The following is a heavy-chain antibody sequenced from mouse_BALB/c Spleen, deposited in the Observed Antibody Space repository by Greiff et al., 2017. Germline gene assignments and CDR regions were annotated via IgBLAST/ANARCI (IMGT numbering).Heavy chain of an antibody. J-gene: IGHJ4*01. Sequence: VKVVESGPGLVAPSQSLSITCTVSGFSLSRYSVHWVRQPPGKGLEWLGMIWGGGSTDYNSALKSRLSISKDNSKSQVFLKMNSLQTDDTAMYYCARGGQLGSRYYYAMDYWGQGTSVTVSS. CDR1: GFSLSRYS. D-gene: IGHD3-2*01. CDR2: IWGGGST. CDR3: ARGGQLGSRYYYAMDY. V-gene: IGHV2-6-4*01.